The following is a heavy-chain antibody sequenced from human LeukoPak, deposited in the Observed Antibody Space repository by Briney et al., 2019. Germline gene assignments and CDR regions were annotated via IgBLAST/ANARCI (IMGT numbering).Heavy chain of an antibody. Sequence: GGSLRLSCAASGFTFSSYGMSWVRQAPGKGLEWVSGISGSGSAYYADSVKGRFIISRDNSKNTLYVQMNSLRAEDTAVYYCAKSLTYYYDSSGSKSTLDYWGQGTLVTVSS. V-gene: IGHV3-23*01. CDR3: AKSLTYYYDSSGSKSTLDY. CDR2: ISGSGSA. D-gene: IGHD3-22*01. J-gene: IGHJ4*02. CDR1: GFTFSSYG.